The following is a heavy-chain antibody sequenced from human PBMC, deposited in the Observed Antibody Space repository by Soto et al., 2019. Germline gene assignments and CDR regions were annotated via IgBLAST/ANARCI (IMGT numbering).Heavy chain of an antibody. Sequence: GGSLRLSCAASGFTFSRFAMHWVRQAPGKGLEWVAGISFHGNTKHYSDSVKGRFTISRDNSRNTLYLQMNALRVEDTAVYYCARDSGVVAATEDYYYYGMDVWGQGTTVTVSS. CDR3: ARDSGVVAATEDYYYYGMDV. CDR1: GFTFSRFA. CDR2: ISFHGNTK. J-gene: IGHJ6*02. V-gene: IGHV3-30-3*01. D-gene: IGHD2-15*01.